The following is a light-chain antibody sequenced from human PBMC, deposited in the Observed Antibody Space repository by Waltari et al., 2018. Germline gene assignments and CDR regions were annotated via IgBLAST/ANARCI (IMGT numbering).Light chain of an antibody. J-gene: IGKJ3*01. Sequence: EIVLTQSPATLSLSPGERSTLSCMASQSVSSYLAWYQQKPGQAPRLLIYDASNRATGIPARFSGSGSGTDFTLTISSLETEDFAVYSCQQRSNWPLTFGPGTKVDIK. CDR2: DAS. CDR1: QSVSSY. V-gene: IGKV3-11*01. CDR3: QQRSNWPLT.